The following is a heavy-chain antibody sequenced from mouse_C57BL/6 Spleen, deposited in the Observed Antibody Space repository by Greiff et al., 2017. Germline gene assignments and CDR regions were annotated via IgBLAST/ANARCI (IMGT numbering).Heavy chain of an antibody. D-gene: IGHD1-1*01. CDR1: GFSLTSYA. CDR3: ARDYYGSPYWYFDV. CDR2: IWTGGGT. V-gene: IGHV2-9-1*01. Sequence: QVQLKESGPGLVAPSQSLSITCTVSGFSLTSYAISWVRQPPGKGLEWLGVIWTGGGTNYNSALKSRLSISKDNSKSQVFLKMNSLQTDDTARYXCARDYYGSPYWYFDVWGTGTTVTVSS. J-gene: IGHJ1*03.